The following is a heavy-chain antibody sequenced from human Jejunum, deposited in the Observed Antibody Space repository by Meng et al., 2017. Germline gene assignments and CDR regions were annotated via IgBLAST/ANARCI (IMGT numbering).Heavy chain of an antibody. V-gene: IGHV2-5*01. J-gene: IGHJ4*02. CDR1: GFSHNSYGEA. Sequence: HITLKWSVPTLVQPTHTLTVTCSFAGFSHNSYGEAVGRIRQPPVKALECLALIYWNDDKRYSPSLKSRLTITKDTSKNQVFLTMTNMDPVDTATYYCAKDWSDTTFNFWGQGTLVTVSS. CDR2: IYWNDDK. CDR3: AKDWSDTTFNF. D-gene: IGHD3/OR15-3a*01.